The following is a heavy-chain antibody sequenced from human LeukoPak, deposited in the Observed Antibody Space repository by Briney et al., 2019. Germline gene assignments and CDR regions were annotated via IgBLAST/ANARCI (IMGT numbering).Heavy chain of an antibody. V-gene: IGHV3-23*01. D-gene: IGHD2-2*01. CDR3: AKDLLSGRYCSSTSCLYYGMDV. J-gene: IGHJ6*02. CDR1: GFTFSSYA. CDR2: ISGSGGGT. Sequence: GGSLRLSCAASGFTFSSYAMSWVRQAPGKGLEWVSAISGSGGGTYYADSVKGRFAISRDNSKNTLYLQMNSLRAEDTAVYYCAKDLLSGRYCSSTSCLYYGMDVWGQGTTVTVSS.